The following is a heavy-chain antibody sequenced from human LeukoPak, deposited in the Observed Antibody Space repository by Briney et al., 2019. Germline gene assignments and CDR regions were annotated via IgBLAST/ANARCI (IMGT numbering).Heavy chain of an antibody. CDR3: EKDPIRERWLQTSDWFDP. D-gene: IGHD5-24*01. Sequence: GGSLRLSCAASGFTFSSYAMSWVRQAPGKGLEWVSAICCSRGSTYYADSVKGRFTISRDNSKNTLYLQMNSLSAEDTAVYYCEKDPIRERWLQTSDWFDPWGQGTLVTVSS. CDR1: GFTFSSYA. CDR2: ICCSRGST. V-gene: IGHV3-23*01. J-gene: IGHJ5*02.